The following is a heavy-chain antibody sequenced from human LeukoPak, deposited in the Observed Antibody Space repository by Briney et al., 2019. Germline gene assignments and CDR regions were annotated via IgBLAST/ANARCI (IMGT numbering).Heavy chain of an antibody. CDR1: GYSFTSYW. J-gene: IGHJ5*02. CDR3: ARHGALLWFGELLSGWFDP. V-gene: IGHV5-51*01. Sequence: GESLKISCKGSGYSFTSYWIGWVRQMPGKGLEWMGIIYPGDSDTRYSPSFQGQVTISADKSISTAYLQWSSLKASDTAMYYCARHGALLWFGELLSGWFDPWGQGTLVTVPS. D-gene: IGHD3-10*01. CDR2: IYPGDSDT.